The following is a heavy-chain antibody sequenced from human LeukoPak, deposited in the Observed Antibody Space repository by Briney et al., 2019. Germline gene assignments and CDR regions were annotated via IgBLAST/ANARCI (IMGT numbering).Heavy chain of an antibody. CDR3: ARRAPYSSSSGVWFDP. Sequence: SETLSLTCSVSGGSIKSYYWSWIRQPPGKGLEWIGYIYYSGSTNYNPSLKSRVTISVDTSKNQFSLKLSSVTAADTAVYYCARRAPYSSSSGVWFDPWGQGTLVTVSS. CDR1: GGSIKSYY. D-gene: IGHD6-6*01. CDR2: IYYSGST. J-gene: IGHJ5*02. V-gene: IGHV4-59*01.